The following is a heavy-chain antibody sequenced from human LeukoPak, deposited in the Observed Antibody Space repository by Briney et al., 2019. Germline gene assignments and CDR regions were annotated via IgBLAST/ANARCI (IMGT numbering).Heavy chain of an antibody. CDR1: GYTFTGYY. CDR3: ARDGPLYYYGMDV. J-gene: IGHJ6*02. CDR2: INPNSGGT. V-gene: IGHV1-2*02. Sequence: GASVKVSCKASGYTFTGYYMHWVRQAPGQGLEWMGWINPNSGGTNYAPKFQGGVTMTRDTSISTAYMELSRLRSDDTAVYYCARDGPLYYYGMDVWGQGTTVTVSS.